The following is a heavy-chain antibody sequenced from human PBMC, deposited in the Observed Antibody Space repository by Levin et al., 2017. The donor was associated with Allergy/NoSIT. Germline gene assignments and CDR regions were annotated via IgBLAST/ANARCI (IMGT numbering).Heavy chain of an antibody. D-gene: IGHD3-22*01. CDR3: ARDQSPYDSSGYYPPYYFDY. J-gene: IGHJ4*02. Sequence: ASVKVSCKASGYTFTSYYMHWVRQAPGQGLEWMGIINPSGGSTSYAQKFQGRVTMTRDTSTSTVYMELSSLRSEDTAVYYCARDQSPYDSSGYYPPYYFDYWGQGTLVTVSS. CDR2: INPSGGST. CDR1: GYTFTSYY. V-gene: IGHV1-46*01.